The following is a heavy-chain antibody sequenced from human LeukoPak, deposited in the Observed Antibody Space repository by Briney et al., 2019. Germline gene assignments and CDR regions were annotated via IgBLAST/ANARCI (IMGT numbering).Heavy chain of an antibody. Sequence: GGTLRLSCAASGFTFSSYWMSWVRQAPGRGLEWVSYISSSSGTIYYADSVKGRFTISRGNAKNSLYLQMNSLRAEDTAVYYCARDGRGLGNYFDYWGQGTLVTVSS. CDR3: ARDGRGLGNYFDY. J-gene: IGHJ4*02. CDR2: ISSSSGTI. V-gene: IGHV3-48*01. CDR1: GFTFSSYW. D-gene: IGHD3-10*01.